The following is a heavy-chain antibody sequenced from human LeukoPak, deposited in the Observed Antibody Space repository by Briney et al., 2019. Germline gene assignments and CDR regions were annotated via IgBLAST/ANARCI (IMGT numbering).Heavy chain of an antibody. Sequence: SETLSLTCTVSGGSISSHHWSWIRQPPGKGLEWIGYIYYSGSTNYNPSLKSRVTISVDTSKNQFSLKLSSVTAADTAVYYCARSRDVLRFYLFDYWGQGTLVTVSS. CDR1: GGSISSHH. J-gene: IGHJ4*02. CDR2: IYYSGST. V-gene: IGHV4-59*11. CDR3: ARSRDVLRFYLFDY. D-gene: IGHD3-3*01.